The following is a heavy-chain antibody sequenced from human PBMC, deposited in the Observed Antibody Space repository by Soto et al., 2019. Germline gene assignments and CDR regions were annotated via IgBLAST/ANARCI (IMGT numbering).Heavy chain of an antibody. J-gene: IGHJ4*02. V-gene: IGHV1-18*01. CDR1: GYTFTSYG. CDR3: ASHSASGWLDYFDY. CDR2: ISAYNGNT. Sequence: ASVKVSCKASGYTFTSYGISWVRQAPGQGLEWMGWISAYNGNTNYAQKLQGRVTMTTDTSTSTAYMELRSLRSDDTAVYYCASHSASGWLDYFDYWGQGTPVTVSS. D-gene: IGHD6-19*01.